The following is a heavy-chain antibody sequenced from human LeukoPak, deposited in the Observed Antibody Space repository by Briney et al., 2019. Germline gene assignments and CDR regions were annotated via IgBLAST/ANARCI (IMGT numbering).Heavy chain of an antibody. CDR1: GHTLKDLS. V-gene: IGHV1-24*01. CDR3: STETAGNY. Sequence: ASVTVSCKAFGHTLKDLSIHWVRQAPGKGLEWLGGFDPEDDERMYAPKFQGRVTVTEDNSIDTAYMELTSISSDDTGVYYCSTETAGNYWGQGTLVTVSS. J-gene: IGHJ4*02. CDR2: FDPEDDER.